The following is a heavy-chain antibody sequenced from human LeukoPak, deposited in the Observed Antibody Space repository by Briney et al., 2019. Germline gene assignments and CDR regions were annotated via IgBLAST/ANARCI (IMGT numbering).Heavy chain of an antibody. CDR1: GGTFSSYA. V-gene: IGHV1-69*05. CDR3: ARDGHNGIWMPTPTSNWFDP. J-gene: IGHJ5*02. D-gene: IGHD2-8*01. CDR2: IIPIFDTA. Sequence: SVKVSXKASGGTFSSYAISWVRQAPGQGLEWMGRIIPIFDTAKYAQKFQGRVTITTDESTSTAYMELSSLRSEDTAVYYCARDGHNGIWMPTPTSNWFDPWGQGTLVTVSS.